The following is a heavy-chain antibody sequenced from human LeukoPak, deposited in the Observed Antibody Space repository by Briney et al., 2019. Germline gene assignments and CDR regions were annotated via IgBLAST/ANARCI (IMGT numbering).Heavy chain of an antibody. Sequence: EXXSLTCTVSGGSVSSGTYYWSWIXQPPGKGLEWIGFIYYSGSTNYNPSLKSRVTISVDTSKNQFSLKLSSVTAADTAVYYCARMYSNYFDYWGQGTLVTVSS. CDR1: GGSVSSGTYY. CDR2: IYYSGST. V-gene: IGHV4-61*01. D-gene: IGHD4-11*01. CDR3: ARMYSNYFDY. J-gene: IGHJ4*02.